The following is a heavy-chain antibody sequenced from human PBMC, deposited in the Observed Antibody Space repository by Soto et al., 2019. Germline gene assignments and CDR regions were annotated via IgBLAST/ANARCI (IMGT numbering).Heavy chain of an antibody. CDR2: VNPNSGNT. CDR1: GYTFTSYD. J-gene: IGHJ3*02. CDR3: AGPTGHYYDSSGYNDTFDI. V-gene: IGHV1-8*01. D-gene: IGHD3-22*01. Sequence: ASVKVSCKASGYTFTSYDINWVRQATGQGLEWMGWVNPNSGNTGYAQKFQGRVTMTRNTSISTAYMELSSLRSEDTAVYYCAGPTGHYYDSSGYNDTFDIWGQGTMVTVSS.